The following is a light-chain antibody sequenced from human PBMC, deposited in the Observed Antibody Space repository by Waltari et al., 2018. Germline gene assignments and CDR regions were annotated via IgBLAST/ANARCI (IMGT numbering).Light chain of an antibody. CDR2: GAS. Sequence: EIVMTQSPATLSVSPGERATLSCRASESIRSHLAWYQQKPGQVPRLLIYGASTRATGIPARFSGSGSGTEFTLTISSLQSEDFAVYYCQQYENWPPAFGQGTKVEVK. CDR1: ESIRSH. J-gene: IGKJ1*01. CDR3: QQYENWPPA. V-gene: IGKV3-15*01.